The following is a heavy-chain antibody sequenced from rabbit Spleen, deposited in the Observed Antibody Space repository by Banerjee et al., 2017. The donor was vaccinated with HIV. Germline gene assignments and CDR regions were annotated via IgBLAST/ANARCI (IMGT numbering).Heavy chain of an antibody. Sequence: QSLEESGGDLVKPGASLTLTCSASGFDFSNKAVMCWVRQAPGKGLEWIACIYAGNSGSTYSATWAKGRFTISKTSSTTVTLQMTSLTAADTATYFCARDSGTSFSTYGMDLWGQGTLVTVS. V-gene: IGHV1S40*01. D-gene: IGHD8-1*01. CDR2: IYAGNSGST. CDR1: GFDFSNKAV. CDR3: ARDSGTSFSTYGMDL. J-gene: IGHJ6*01.